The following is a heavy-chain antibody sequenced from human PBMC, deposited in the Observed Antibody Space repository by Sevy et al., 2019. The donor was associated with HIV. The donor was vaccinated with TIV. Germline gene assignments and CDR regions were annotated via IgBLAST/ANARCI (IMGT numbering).Heavy chain of an antibody. CDR2: INHSGST. Sequence: SETLSLTCAVYGGSFSGYYWSWIRQPPGKGLEWIGEINHSGSTNDNPSLKSRVTISVDTSKNQFSLKLSSVTAADTAVYYCARVSWFDPWGQGTLVTVSS. J-gene: IGHJ5*02. V-gene: IGHV4-34*01. CDR3: ARVSWFDP. CDR1: GGSFSGYY.